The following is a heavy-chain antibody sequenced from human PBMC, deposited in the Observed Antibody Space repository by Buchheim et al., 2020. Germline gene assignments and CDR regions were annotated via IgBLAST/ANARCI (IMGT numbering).Heavy chain of an antibody. D-gene: IGHD3-22*01. CDR1: GFTFSSYG. J-gene: IGHJ4*02. V-gene: IGHV3-33*01. CDR2: IWYDGSNK. Sequence: QVQLVESGGGVVQPGRSLRLSCAASGFTFSSYGMHCVRQAPGKGLEWVAVIWYDGSNKYYADSVKGRFTISRDNSKNTLYLQMNSLRAEDTAVYYCARGYSAYDSSRYLLFWGQGTL. CDR3: ARGYSAYDSSRYLLF.